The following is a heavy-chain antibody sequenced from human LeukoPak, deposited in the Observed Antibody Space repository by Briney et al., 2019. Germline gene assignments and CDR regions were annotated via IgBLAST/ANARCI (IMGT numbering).Heavy chain of an antibody. V-gene: IGHV3-9*01. D-gene: IGHD2-15*01. J-gene: IGHJ1*01. Sequence: TGRSLRLSCAASGFTFDDYAMHWVRQAPGKGLEWVSGISWNSGSIGYADSVKGRFTISRDNAKNSLYLQMNSLRAADTAVYYCARSPRCSGGSCYPEYFQHWGQGTLVTVSS. CDR2: ISWNSGSI. CDR3: ARSPRCSGGSCYPEYFQH. CDR1: GFTFDDYA.